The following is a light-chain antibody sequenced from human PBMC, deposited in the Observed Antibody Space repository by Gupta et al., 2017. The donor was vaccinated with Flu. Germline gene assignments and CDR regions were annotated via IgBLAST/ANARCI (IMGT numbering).Light chain of an antibody. V-gene: IGKV3-20*01. Sequence: ELVLTQSPGTLSLTPGERATLSCRASQSVRSSYLAWYQQQPGQAPKLLIYDTASRATGIPGRGTGSGSGTDVSLTITSLEPEDAAVYYGQQYGDSPRTFGEGSKVEIK. CDR3: QQYGDSPRT. CDR1: QSVRSSY. CDR2: DTA. J-gene: IGKJ4*01.